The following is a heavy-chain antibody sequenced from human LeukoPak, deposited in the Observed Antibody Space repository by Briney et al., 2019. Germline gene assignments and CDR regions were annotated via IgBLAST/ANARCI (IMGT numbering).Heavy chain of an antibody. CDR3: TRDHITSWQIDF. CDR2: ISSSSSYI. D-gene: IGHD2-2*01. V-gene: IGHV3-21*04. J-gene: IGHJ4*02. CDR1: GFTFSSYS. Sequence: GGSLRLSCAASGFTFSSYSMNWVRQAPGKGPEWVSSISSSSSYIYYADSVKGRFTISRDNSKNTVSLQMNSLRVEDTAVYYCTRDHITSWQIDFWGQGTMVTVSS.